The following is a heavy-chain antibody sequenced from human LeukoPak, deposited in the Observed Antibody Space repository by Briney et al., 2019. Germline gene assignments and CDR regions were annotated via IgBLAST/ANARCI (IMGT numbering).Heavy chain of an antibody. D-gene: IGHD4-17*01. J-gene: IGHJ3*02. CDR3: ARDLVTVTKGFDI. Sequence: KPSETLSLTCAVSGDSFSSHYWTWIRQPPGRGLEWIGYISYIGTTNYNPSLKSRVTISIDTSKNQFSLKLSSVTTADTAVYYCARDLVTVTKGFDIWGLGTMVSVS. V-gene: IGHV4-59*11. CDR1: GDSFSSHY. CDR2: ISYIGTT.